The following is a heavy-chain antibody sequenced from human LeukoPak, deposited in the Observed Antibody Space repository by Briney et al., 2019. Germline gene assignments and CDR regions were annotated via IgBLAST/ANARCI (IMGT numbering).Heavy chain of an antibody. D-gene: IGHD2-2*01. Sequence: SETLFLTCTVSGGSISSGDYYWSWIRQPPGKGLEWIGYINYSGTTYYNPSLRSRLTISIDTSKNQFSLKLSSVTAADTAVYYCARRYCSSTSCYLFDYWGQGTLVTVSS. CDR1: GGSISSGDYY. J-gene: IGHJ4*02. CDR3: ARRYCSSTSCYLFDY. V-gene: IGHV4-30-4*01. CDR2: INYSGTT.